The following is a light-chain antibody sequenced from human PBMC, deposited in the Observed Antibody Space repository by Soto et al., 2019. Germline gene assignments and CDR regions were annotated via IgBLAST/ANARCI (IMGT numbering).Light chain of an antibody. V-gene: IGKV1-5*01. CDR2: DAS. J-gene: IGKJ1*01. Sequence: DIRMTHSPSTLSASVGDRVTITCRASQGISGWLAWYQQKPGRAPKLLIYDASSLESGVPSRFSGSGSGTEFTLTISSLRPDDFATYYCQQYNSYWTVGQGTKVDSK. CDR1: QGISGW. CDR3: QQYNSYWT.